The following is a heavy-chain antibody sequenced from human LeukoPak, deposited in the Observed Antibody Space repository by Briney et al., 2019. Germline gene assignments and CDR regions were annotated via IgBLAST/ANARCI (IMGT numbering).Heavy chain of an antibody. V-gene: IGHV3-7*01. Sequence: ETLSLTCTVSGGSISSGGYYWSWIRLAPGKGLEWVANINQDGSEKYYVDSMKGRFTISRDNAKNSLYLQMNSLRAEDTALYYCARDDLYDTLTGYCFDYWGQGTLVTVSS. CDR3: ARDDLYDTLTGYCFDY. CDR2: INQDGSEK. J-gene: IGHJ4*02. D-gene: IGHD3-9*01. CDR1: GGSISSGGYY.